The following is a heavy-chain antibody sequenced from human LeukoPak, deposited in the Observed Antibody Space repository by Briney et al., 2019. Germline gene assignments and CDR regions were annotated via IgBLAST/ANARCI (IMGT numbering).Heavy chain of an antibody. V-gene: IGHV3-21*01. Sequence: PGGSLRLSCAASGFTFSAYNMNWVRQAPGRGLEWVSSISNSSTYIYYAYSLKGRFTISRDNAKNSLYLQMNSLRVEDTAVYYCARGEQGGYDSTYWGQGTLVTVSS. D-gene: IGHD5-12*01. CDR3: ARGEQGGYDSTY. CDR2: ISNSSTYI. CDR1: GFTFSAYN. J-gene: IGHJ4*02.